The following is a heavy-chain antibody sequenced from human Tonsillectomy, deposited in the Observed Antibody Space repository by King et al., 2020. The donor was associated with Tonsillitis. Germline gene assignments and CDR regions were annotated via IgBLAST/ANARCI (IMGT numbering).Heavy chain of an antibody. V-gene: IGHV3-30*10. J-gene: IGHJ6*03. Sequence: QLVQSGGGVVQPGRSLRLSCAASGFTFSAFNMRWVRQAPGKGLEWVAVISYDGSNKYYTDSVKGRFTISSENSKNTLYLQMNSLRAEDTAVYYCARDNYYYYYMDVWGKGTTVTVSS. CDR2: ISYDGSNK. CDR3: ARDNYYYYYMDV. CDR1: GFTFSAFN.